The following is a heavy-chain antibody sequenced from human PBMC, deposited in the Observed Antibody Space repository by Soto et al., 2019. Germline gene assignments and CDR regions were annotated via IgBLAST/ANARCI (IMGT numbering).Heavy chain of an antibody. Sequence: ASVKVSCKVSGYTLTELSMHWVRQAPGKGLEWMGGFDPEDGETIYAQKFQGRVTMTEDTSTDTAYMELSSLRSEDTAVYYCATVGYDYGDYVPFDPWGQGTLVTVSS. J-gene: IGHJ5*02. V-gene: IGHV1-24*01. CDR3: ATVGYDYGDYVPFDP. D-gene: IGHD4-17*01. CDR1: GYTLTELS. CDR2: FDPEDGET.